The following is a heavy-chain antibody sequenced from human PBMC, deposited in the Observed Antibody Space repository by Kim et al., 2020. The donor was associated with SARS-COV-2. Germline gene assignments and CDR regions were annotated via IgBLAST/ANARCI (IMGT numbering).Heavy chain of an antibody. CDR1: GFTFSSYA. CDR2: IYSGGSST. V-gene: IGHV3-23*03. CDR3: AKEGYSYDNWFDP. J-gene: IGHJ5*02. D-gene: IGHD5-18*01. Sequence: GGSLRLSCAASGFTFSSYAMSWVRQAPGKGLEWVSVIYSGGSSTYYADSVKGRFTISRDNSKNTLYLQMNSLRAEDTAVYYCAKEGYSYDNWFDPWGQGTLVTVSS.